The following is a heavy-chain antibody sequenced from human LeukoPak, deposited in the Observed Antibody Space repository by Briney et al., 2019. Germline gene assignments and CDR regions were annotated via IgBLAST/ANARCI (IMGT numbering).Heavy chain of an antibody. J-gene: IGHJ3*02. CDR3: ARDRSYSSSWYRSGAVAFDI. V-gene: IGHV3-48*03. CDR1: GFTFSSYE. Sequence: PGGSLRLSCAASGFTFSSYEMNWVRQAPGKGLEWVSYISSSGSTIYYADSVKGRFTNSRDNAKNSLYLQMNSLRAEDTAVYYCARDRSYSSSWYRSGAVAFDIWGQGTMVTVSS. CDR2: ISSSGSTI. D-gene: IGHD6-13*01.